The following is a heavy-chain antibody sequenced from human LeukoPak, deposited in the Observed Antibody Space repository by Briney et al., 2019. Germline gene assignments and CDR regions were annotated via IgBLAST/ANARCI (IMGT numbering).Heavy chain of an antibody. Sequence: GGSLRLSCAASGFICISYSMIWVRQAPGRGLEWVSTISSSSSYICYTDSVKGRFTISIDNAKNSLYLQMNSLRAEDTAVYYCAIGCMALYYLCYWGTRTLVTFSS. D-gene: IGHD2-8*01. CDR1: GFICISYS. CDR3: AIGCMALYYLCY. V-gene: IGHV3-21*01. J-gene: IGHJ4*02. CDR2: ISSSSSYI.